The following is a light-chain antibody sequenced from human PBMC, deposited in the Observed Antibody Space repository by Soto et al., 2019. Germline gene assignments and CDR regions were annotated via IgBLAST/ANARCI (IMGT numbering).Light chain of an antibody. Sequence: EILMTQSPATLAASPGERATLSCRASQSVGSKLAWYQQKPGQPPRLVMFDASIRATGVPARFSGGGSGTEVTLTISSLQSEDFALYYCQQDEKWPPTTFGQGTKVEIK. CDR2: DAS. V-gene: IGKV3-15*01. J-gene: IGKJ1*01. CDR1: QSVGSK. CDR3: QQDEKWPPTT.